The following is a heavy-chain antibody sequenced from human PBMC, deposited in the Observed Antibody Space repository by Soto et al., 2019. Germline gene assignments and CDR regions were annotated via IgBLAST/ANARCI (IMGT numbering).Heavy chain of an antibody. Sequence: GGSLRLSCAASGFTVSSNYMSWVRQAPGKGLEWVSVIYSGGSTYYADSVKGRFTISRDNSKNTLYLQMNSLRAEDTAVYYCARDGDGGYDFGADAFDIWGQGTMVTVSS. CDR2: IYSGGST. V-gene: IGHV3-66*01. J-gene: IGHJ3*02. D-gene: IGHD5-12*01. CDR1: GFTVSSNY. CDR3: ARDGDGGYDFGADAFDI.